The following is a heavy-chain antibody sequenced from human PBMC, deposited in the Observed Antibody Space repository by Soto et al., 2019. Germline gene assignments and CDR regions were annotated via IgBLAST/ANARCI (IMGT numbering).Heavy chain of an antibody. CDR1: GYSFTNYW. CDR2: IYPDDSDT. CDR3: ARLEWLSLAAWFDP. Sequence: GESLKISCKGSGYSFTNYWIGWVRQMPGKGLEWMGMIYPDDSDTKYSPSFQGQVTFSADKSINTTYLQWSSLKASDTAIYYCARLEWLSLAAWFDPWGQGTLVTVSS. J-gene: IGHJ5*02. V-gene: IGHV5-51*01. D-gene: IGHD3-3*01.